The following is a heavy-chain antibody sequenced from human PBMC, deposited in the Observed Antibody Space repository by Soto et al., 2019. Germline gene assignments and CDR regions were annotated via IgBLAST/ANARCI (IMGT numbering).Heavy chain of an antibody. CDR2: ISSSSSYI. D-gene: IGHD3-16*02. CDR3: ARAMITFGGVIRNTHDY. V-gene: IGHV3-21*01. Sequence: GGSLRLSCAASGFTFSSYSMNWVRQAPGKGLEWVSSISSSSSYIYYADSVKGRFTISRDNAKNSLYLQMNSLRAEDTAVYYCARAMITFGGVIRNTHDYWGQGTLVTVSS. J-gene: IGHJ4*02. CDR1: GFTFSSYS.